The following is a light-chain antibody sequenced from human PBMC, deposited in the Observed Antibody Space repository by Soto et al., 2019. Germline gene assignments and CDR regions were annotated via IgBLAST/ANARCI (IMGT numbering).Light chain of an antibody. CDR2: GNS. J-gene: IGLJ1*01. CDR1: SSNIGAGYD. V-gene: IGLV1-40*01. Sequence: QSELTQPPSVSGAPGQRVTISCTGSSSNIGAGYDVHWYQQLPGTAPKVLIYGNSNRPSGVPDRLSGSKSGTSASLAITGLQAEDEADYYCQSYDSSLSGYVFGTGTKVTVL. CDR3: QSYDSSLSGYV.